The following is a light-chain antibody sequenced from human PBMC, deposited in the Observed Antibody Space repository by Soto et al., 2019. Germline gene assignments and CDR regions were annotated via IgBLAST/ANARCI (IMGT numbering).Light chain of an antibody. CDR2: EVS. V-gene: IGLV2-14*01. J-gene: IGLJ1*01. Sequence: QSALTQPASVSGSPGQSITISCTGTSSDVGGYNYVSWYQQHPGKAPKLMIYEVSNRPSGVSNRFSGSKSGNTASLTIPGLQADDEADYYCCLYIGATTYVFGTGTKVTVL. CDR3: CLYIGATTYV. CDR1: SSDVGGYNY.